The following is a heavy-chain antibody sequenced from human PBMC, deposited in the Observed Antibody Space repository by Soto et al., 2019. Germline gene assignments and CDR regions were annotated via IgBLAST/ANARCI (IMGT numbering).Heavy chain of an antibody. Sequence: SESQSPTRTVPGCSIVSYYWSCIVESPGKGLEWIGYIYYSGSTNYNPSLKSRVTISVDTSKNQFSLKLSSVTAADTAVYYCARASTVTTRGSRNNWFDPWGQGTLVTVS. D-gene: IGHD4-17*01. J-gene: IGHJ5*02. CDR3: ARASTVTTRGSRNNWFDP. V-gene: IGHV4-59*08. CDR2: IYYSGST. CDR1: GCSIVSYY.